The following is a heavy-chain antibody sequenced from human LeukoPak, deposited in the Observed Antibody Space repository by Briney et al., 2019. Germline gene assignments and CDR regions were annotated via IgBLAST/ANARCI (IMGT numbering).Heavy chain of an antibody. CDR1: GGSISSYY. J-gene: IGHJ3*02. CDR2: IYYSGST. CDR3: ARRTTGTHADAFDI. V-gene: IGHV4-59*08. D-gene: IGHD1-1*01. Sequence: AETLSLTCTVSGGSISSYYWSWIRQPPGKGLEWIGYIYYSGSTNYNPSLKSRVTISVDTSKNQFSLKLSSVTAADTAVYYFARRTTGTHADAFDIWGQGTVVTVPS.